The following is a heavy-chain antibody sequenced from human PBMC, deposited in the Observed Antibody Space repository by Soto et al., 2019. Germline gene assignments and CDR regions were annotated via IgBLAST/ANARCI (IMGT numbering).Heavy chain of an antibody. D-gene: IGHD3-3*01. CDR3: AHNLRYYDFWSGYYTEWFDP. V-gene: IGHV2-5*01. Sequence: SGPTLVNPTQTLTLTCTFSGFSLSTIGVGVGWIRQPPGKALEWLALIYWNDDKRYSPSLKSRLTITKDTSKNQVVLTMTNMDPVDTATYYCAHNLRYYDFWSGYYTEWFDPWGQGTLVTVSS. CDR2: IYWNDDK. J-gene: IGHJ5*02. CDR1: GFSLSTIGVG.